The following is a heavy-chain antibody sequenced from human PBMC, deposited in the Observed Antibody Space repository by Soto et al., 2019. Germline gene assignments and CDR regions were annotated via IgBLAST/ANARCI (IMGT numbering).Heavy chain of an antibody. Sequence: PETLSLTCAVYGGSFSGYYWSWIRQPPGKGLEWIGEINHSGSTNYNPSLKSRVTISVDTSKNQFSLKLSSVTAADTAVYYCARGGYYDFWSGYYANWFDPWGQGTLVTVSS. D-gene: IGHD3-3*01. CDR3: ARGGYYDFWSGYYANWFDP. J-gene: IGHJ5*02. CDR1: GGSFSGYY. V-gene: IGHV4-34*01. CDR2: INHSGST.